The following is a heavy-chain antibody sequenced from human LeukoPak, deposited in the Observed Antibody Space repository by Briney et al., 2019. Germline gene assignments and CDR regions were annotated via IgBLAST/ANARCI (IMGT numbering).Heavy chain of an antibody. D-gene: IGHD6-19*01. CDR2: IYTSGST. CDR1: GGSISSYY. Sequence: SETLSLTCTVSGGSISSYYWSWIRQPAGKGLEWIGRIYTSGSTNYNPSLKSRVTMSVDTSKNQFSLKLSSVTAADTAVYYCAMGYSSGWYVPFDYWGQGTLVTVSS. J-gene: IGHJ4*02. CDR3: AMGYSSGWYVPFDY. V-gene: IGHV4-4*07.